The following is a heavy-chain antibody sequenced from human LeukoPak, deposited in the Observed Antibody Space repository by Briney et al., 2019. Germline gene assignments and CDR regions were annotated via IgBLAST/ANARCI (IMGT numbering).Heavy chain of an antibody. CDR1: GFTPSSYW. D-gene: IGHD1-26*01. V-gene: IGHV3-7*01. CDR2: IKQDGSEK. Sequence: GGSLRLSCAASGFTPSSYWMSWVRQAPGKGLEWVANIKQDGSEKYYVDSVKGRFTISRDNAKNSLDLQMNSLRAEYTAVYYWARSGATDYWGQGTLVTVFS. CDR3: ARSGATDY. J-gene: IGHJ4*02.